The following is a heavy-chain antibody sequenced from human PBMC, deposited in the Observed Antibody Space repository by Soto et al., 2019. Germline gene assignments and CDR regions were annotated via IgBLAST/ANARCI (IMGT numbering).Heavy chain of an antibody. CDR3: ARAWTCLDPFDY. J-gene: IGHJ4*02. CDR2: VKHIGDT. V-gene: IGHV4-59*01. Sequence: WTWIRPPPGKGLEWIGDVKHIGDTNYNPSLKSRDTRSLDTSKSQFSLNLSSVTAADTAVYYCARAWTCLDPFDYWGQGTLVTVSS. D-gene: IGHD1-1*01.